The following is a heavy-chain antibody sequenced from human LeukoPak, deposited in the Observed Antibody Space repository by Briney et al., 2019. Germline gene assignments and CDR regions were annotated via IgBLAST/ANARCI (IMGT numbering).Heavy chain of an antibody. J-gene: IGHJ5*02. CDR2: IFPGDSDT. CDR1: GDRFTSYW. Sequence: GESLKISCKGYGDRFTSYWVAWVRQMPGKGLEWMGIIFPGDSDTRHSPSIQGQVTISVDRSISTAYLQWSSLKASDTAIYYCARRPLHSQNWLAPWGQGTLVTVSS. CDR3: ARRPLHSQNWLAP. V-gene: IGHV5-51*01.